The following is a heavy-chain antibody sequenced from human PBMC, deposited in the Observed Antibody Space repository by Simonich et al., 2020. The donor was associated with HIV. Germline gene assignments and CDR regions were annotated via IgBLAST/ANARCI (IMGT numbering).Heavy chain of an antibody. CDR3: ARRDRELILYFDY. CDR1: GGSFSGYY. D-gene: IGHD3-3*01. CDR2: INQRRIT. Sequence: QVQLQQWGAGLLKPSETLSLTCAVYGGSFSGYYWSWIRQPPGKGLEWIGEINQRRITNYKSSLKIRATISVDKSKNQFSLKLSSVTAADTAIYYCARRDRELILYFDYWGQGNLVTVSS. J-gene: IGHJ4*02. V-gene: IGHV4-34*01.